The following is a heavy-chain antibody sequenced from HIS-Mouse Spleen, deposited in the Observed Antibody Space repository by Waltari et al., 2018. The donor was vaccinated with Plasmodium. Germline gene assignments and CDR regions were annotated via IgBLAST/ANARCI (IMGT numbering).Heavy chain of an antibody. Sequence: GKGLAWVSSISSSSSYIYYADSVKGRFTISRDNAKNSLYLQMNSLRAEDTAVYYCAREDILTGYYNDYWYFDLWGRGTLVTVSS. V-gene: IGHV3-21*01. CDR3: AREDILTGYYNDYWYFDL. D-gene: IGHD3-9*01. CDR2: ISSSSSYI. J-gene: IGHJ2*01.